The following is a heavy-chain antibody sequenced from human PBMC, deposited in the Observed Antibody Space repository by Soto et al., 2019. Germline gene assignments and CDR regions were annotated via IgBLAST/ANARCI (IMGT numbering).Heavy chain of an antibody. CDR2: INSDGSRT. V-gene: IGHV3-74*01. D-gene: IGHD3-22*01. CDR1: GFTFSSYW. J-gene: IGHJ4*02. Sequence: EVQLVESGGGIVQPGGSLRLSCAASGFTFSSYWMHWVRQAPGKGLVWVSRINSDGSRTSYADSAKGRFTISRDNAKNXXDLQLNSLRAADTAVYYCARGDGDYNDGNGYLGRHWGQGALVTVSS. CDR3: ARGDGDYNDGNGYLGRH.